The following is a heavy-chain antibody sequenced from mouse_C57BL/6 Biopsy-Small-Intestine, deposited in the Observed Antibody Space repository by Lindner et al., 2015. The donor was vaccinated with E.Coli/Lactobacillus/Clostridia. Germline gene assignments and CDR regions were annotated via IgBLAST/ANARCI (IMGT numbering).Heavy chain of an antibody. D-gene: IGHD3-3*01. V-gene: IGHV14-4*02. J-gene: IGHJ3*01. CDR3: CRGSPMEAQGRPVGAATHACDI. CDR2: INPDSGGT. CDR1: GYTFTGYY. Sequence: SVKVSCKASGYTFTGYYMHWVATGPWTRNLSGMGWINPDSGGTDYAPRSRGWVTMTRDTSINTAYLDLSRLTSVDAALYYCCRGSPMEAQGRPVGAATHACDIWGQGTMVTVSS.